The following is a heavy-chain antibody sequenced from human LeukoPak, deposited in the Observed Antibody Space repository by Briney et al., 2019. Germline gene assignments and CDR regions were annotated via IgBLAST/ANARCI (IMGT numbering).Heavy chain of an antibody. J-gene: IGHJ4*02. V-gene: IGHV1-69*13. D-gene: IGHD1-26*01. CDR3: ARGIVGATVYFDY. CDR1: GGTFSSYA. Sequence: PSVKVSCKASGGTFSSYAISWVRQAPGQGLEWMGGIIPIFGTANYAQKFQGRVTITADESTSTAYMGLSSLRSEDTAVYYCARGIVGATVYFDYWGQGTLVTVSS. CDR2: IIPIFGTA.